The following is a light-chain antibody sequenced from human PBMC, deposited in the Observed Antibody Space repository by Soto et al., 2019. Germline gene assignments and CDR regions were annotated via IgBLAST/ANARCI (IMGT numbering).Light chain of an antibody. CDR2: KAS. CDR1: QSISSW. Sequence: DIQMTQSPSTLSASVGDRVTITCRASQSISSWLAWYQQKPGKAPKLLIYKASSLESGVPSRFSGSGSGTEFTLTSSSLQPDDFATYYCQHYNSYPSFGGGTKVEIK. V-gene: IGKV1-5*03. J-gene: IGKJ4*01. CDR3: QHYNSYPS.